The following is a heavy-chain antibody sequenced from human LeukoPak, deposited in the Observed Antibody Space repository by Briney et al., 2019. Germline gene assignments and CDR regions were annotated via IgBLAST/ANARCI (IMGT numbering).Heavy chain of an antibody. CDR2: IRSKAYGGTT. CDR1: GFTFGDYA. V-gene: IGHV3-49*03. D-gene: IGHD3-9*01. CDR3: TREAGLTGSYSSFDY. Sequence: QPGRALRLSCTASGFTFGDYAMSWFRQAPGKGLEWVGFIRSKAYGGTTEYATSVKDRFTISRDDSKSIAYLQMNSLKTEDTAVYYCTREAGLTGSYSSFDYWGQGTLVTVSS. J-gene: IGHJ4*02.